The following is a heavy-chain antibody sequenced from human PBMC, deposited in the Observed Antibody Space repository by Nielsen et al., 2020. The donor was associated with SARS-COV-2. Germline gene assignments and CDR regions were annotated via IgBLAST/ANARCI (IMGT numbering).Heavy chain of an antibody. CDR2: IWYDGSNK. Sequence: LSLTCAASGFTFSSYGMHWVRQAPGKGLEWVAVIWYDGSNKYYADSVKGRFTISRDNSKNTLFLQMHSLRVEDTAVYYCAKDGVVRGDALDLWGQGTMVTVSS. D-gene: IGHD3-10*01. J-gene: IGHJ3*01. V-gene: IGHV3-33*06. CDR3: AKDGVVRGDALDL. CDR1: GFTFSSYG.